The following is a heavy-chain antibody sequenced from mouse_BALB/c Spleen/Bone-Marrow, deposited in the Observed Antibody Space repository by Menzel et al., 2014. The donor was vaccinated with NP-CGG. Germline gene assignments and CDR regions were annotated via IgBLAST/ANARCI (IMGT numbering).Heavy chain of an antibody. CDR1: GFTFIDHY. Sequence: EVMLVESGGGLVQPGGSLRLSCTTSGFTFIDHYMSWVRQPPGKALEWLGFIRNKAYGYTTEYSASVKGRFTISRDNSQSILYLQVNTLRAEDSATYYCARFPMDYWGQGTSVTVSS. CDR2: IRNKAYGYTT. CDR3: ARFPMDY. V-gene: IGHV7-3*02. J-gene: IGHJ4*01.